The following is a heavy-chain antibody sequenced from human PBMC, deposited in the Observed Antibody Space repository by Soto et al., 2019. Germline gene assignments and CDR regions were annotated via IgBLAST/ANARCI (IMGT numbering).Heavy chain of an antibody. J-gene: IGHJ4*02. Sequence: TLETLPHTCTVSGGSGSSGSYCWSWIRKPPGKGLEWIGSIYYSGSTYYNPSLKSRVTISVDTSKNQFSLKLSSVTAADTAVYYCARRAIAVAGTDFDYWGQGTLLTVSS. CDR3: ARRAIAVAGTDFDY. D-gene: IGHD6-19*01. CDR2: IYYSGST. V-gene: IGHV4-39*01. CDR1: GGSGSSGSYC.